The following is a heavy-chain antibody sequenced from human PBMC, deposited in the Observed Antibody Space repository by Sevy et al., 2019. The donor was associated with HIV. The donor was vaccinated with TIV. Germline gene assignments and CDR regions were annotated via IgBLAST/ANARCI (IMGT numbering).Heavy chain of an antibody. V-gene: IGHV3-23*01. D-gene: IGHD2-2*01. CDR1: GFTFSSYA. CDR2: ISGSGGST. J-gene: IGHJ4*02. CDR3: AKDPVKVIPYYFDY. Sequence: GGSLRLSCAASGFTFSSYAMSWVRQAPGKGLEWVSAISGSGGSTYYADSVQGRFTIFRDNSKNTLYLQMNSLRAEDTAVYYCAKDPVKVIPYYFDYWGQGTLVTVSS.